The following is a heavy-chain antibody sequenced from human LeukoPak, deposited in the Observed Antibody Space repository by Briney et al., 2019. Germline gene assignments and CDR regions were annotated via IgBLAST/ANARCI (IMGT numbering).Heavy chain of an antibody. CDR1: GYTFTSYA. Sequence: GASVMVSCKASGYTFTSYAMHWVRQAPGQRLEWMGWINAGNGNTKYSQKFQGRVTITRDTSASTAYMELSSLRSEDTAVYYCARGAMVRGVTYFDYWGQGTLVTVSS. D-gene: IGHD3-10*01. V-gene: IGHV1-3*01. CDR2: INAGNGNT. J-gene: IGHJ4*02. CDR3: ARGAMVRGVTYFDY.